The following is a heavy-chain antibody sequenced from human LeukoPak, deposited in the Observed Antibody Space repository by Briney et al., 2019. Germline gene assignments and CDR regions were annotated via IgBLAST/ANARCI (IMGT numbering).Heavy chain of an antibody. D-gene: IGHD6-13*01. CDR2: INQDGSEK. J-gene: IGHJ6*02. CDR1: GFTFTTYW. Sequence: GGSLRLSCAASGFTFTTYWMNWVRQAPGKGLEWVANINQDGSEKFYVDSVKGRFTVSRDNAKNSLYLQMNSLRAEDTAVYYCASTIAAAADYYGMDVWGQGTTVTVSS. CDR3: ASTIAAAADYYGMDV. V-gene: IGHV3-7*03.